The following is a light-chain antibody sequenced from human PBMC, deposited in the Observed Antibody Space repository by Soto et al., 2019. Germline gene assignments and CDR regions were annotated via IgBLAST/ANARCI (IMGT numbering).Light chain of an antibody. J-gene: IGKJ1*01. Sequence: DIQMTQSPSTLSASVGDRVTITCRASQSISTWLAWYQQKPGKAPKLLIYKASSLESGVPSRFSGSGSGTEFTLPISRLQPYAFATYYCQQYINRWTFGQGTKVEIK. CDR1: QSISTW. V-gene: IGKV1-5*03. CDR2: KAS. CDR3: QQYINRWT.